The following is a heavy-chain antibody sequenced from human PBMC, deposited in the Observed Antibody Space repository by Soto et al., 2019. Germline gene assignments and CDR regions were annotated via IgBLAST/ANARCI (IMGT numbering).Heavy chain of an antibody. CDR2: LDPADSFT. J-gene: IGHJ3*01. Sequence: GESLKISCNVSGYSFTTFWISWVRQMPEKGLEWMGRLDPADSFTHYRPSFQGHVTISVDKSINTAYLQWSSLKASDTAIYYCARHLYDNRNYLDALDVWGQGTMVTVSS. CDR3: ARHLYDNRNYLDALDV. D-gene: IGHD3-22*01. V-gene: IGHV5-10-1*01. CDR1: GYSFTTFW.